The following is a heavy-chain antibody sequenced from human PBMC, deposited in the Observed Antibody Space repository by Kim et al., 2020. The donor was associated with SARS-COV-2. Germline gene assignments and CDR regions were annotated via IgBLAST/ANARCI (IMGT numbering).Heavy chain of an antibody. V-gene: IGHV7-4-1*02. D-gene: IGHD3-3*01. Sequence: ASVKVSCKASGYTFTSYAMNWVRQAPGQGLKWMGWINTNTGNPTYAQGFTGRFVFSLDTSVSTAYLQISSLKAEDTAVYYCARGRRGDYDFWSGYYPEEVYWGQGTLVTVSS. CDR2: INTNTGNP. CDR1: GYTFTSYA. J-gene: IGHJ4*02. CDR3: ARGRRGDYDFWSGYYPEEVY.